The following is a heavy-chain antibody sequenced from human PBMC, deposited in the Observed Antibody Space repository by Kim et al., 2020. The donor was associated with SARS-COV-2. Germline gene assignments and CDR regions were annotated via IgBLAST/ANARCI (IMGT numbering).Heavy chain of an antibody. D-gene: IGHD3-16*01. V-gene: IGHV4-34*01. CDR2: INHSGST. Sequence: SETLSLTCAVYGGSFSGYYWSWIRQPPGKGLEWIGEINHSGSTNYNPSLKSRVTISVDTSKNQFSLKLSSVTAAATAVYYWARAPVVWFSRLRPRVWFDS. J-gene: IGHJ5*01. CDR3: ARAPVVWFSRLRPRVWFDS. CDR1: GGSFSGYY.